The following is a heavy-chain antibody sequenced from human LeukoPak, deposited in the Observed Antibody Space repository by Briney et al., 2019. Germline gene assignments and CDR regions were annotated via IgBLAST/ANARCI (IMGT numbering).Heavy chain of an antibody. CDR3: ARGLLGYCSGGSCQGMYYYYYYMDV. CDR1: GGTFSSYA. D-gene: IGHD2-15*01. J-gene: IGHJ6*03. Sequence: SVKVSCKASGGTFSSYAISWVRQAPGQGLEWMGGIIPIFGTANYAQKFQGRVTITADKSTSTAYMELSSLRSEDTAVYYCARGLLGYCSGGSCQGMYYYYYYMDVWGKGTTVTVSS. CDR2: IIPIFGTA. V-gene: IGHV1-69*06.